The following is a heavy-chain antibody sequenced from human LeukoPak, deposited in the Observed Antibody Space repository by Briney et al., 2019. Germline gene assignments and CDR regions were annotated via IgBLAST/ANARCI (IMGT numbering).Heavy chain of an antibody. V-gene: IGHV4-61*01. D-gene: IGHD6-19*01. CDR1: GGSVSSGSYY. Sequence: SETLSLTCTVSGGSVSSGSYYWSWIRQSPGKGLEWIGYIYYSGGTNYNPSLKSRVTISVDTSKNQFSLKLSSVTAADTAVYYCARVMGSGWTGFDYWGQGTLVTVSS. J-gene: IGHJ4*02. CDR3: ARVMGSGWTGFDY. CDR2: IYYSGGT.